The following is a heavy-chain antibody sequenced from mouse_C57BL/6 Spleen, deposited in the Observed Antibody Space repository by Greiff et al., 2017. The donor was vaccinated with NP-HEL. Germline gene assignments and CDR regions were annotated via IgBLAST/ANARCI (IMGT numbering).Heavy chain of an antibody. CDR1: GFTFSSYG. CDR3: ARHNWGGAWFAY. V-gene: IGHV5-6*01. Sequence: EVQRVESGGDLVKPGGSLKLSCAASGFTFSSYGMSWVRQTPDKRLEWVATISSGGSYTYYPDSVKGRFTISRDNAKNTLYLQMSRLKSEDTAMYYCARHNWGGAWFAYWGQGTLVTVSA. J-gene: IGHJ3*01. D-gene: IGHD4-1*02. CDR2: ISSGGSYT.